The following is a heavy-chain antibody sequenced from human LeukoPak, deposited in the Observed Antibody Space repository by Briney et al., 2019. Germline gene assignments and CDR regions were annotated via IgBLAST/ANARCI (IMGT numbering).Heavy chain of an antibody. J-gene: IGHJ4*02. CDR3: ARDAYYYGWGSYYGGGDY. Sequence: ASVKVSCKASGYTFTGYYMHWVRQAPGQGLEWMGRINPNSGGTNYAQKFQGRVTMTRDTSISTAYMELSRLRSDDPAGYYCARDAYYYGWGSYYGGGDYWGQGTLVTVSS. V-gene: IGHV1-2*06. CDR2: INPNSGGT. D-gene: IGHD3-10*01. CDR1: GYTFTGYY.